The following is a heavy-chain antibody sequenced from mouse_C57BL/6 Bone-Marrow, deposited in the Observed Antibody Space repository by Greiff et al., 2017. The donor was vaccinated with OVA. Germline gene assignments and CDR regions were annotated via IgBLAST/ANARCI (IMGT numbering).Heavy chain of an antibody. CDR2: FHPYNADT. J-gene: IGHJ3*01. D-gene: IGHD2-2*01. CDR1: GYTFTTYP. Sequence: VQLVESGAELVKPGASVKMSCKASGYTFTTYPIEWMKQNHGKSLEWIGNFHPYNADTKYPEKFKGKATLTVEKSSSTVYLELSRLTSDDSAVYDWARPGGYGGDWFAYWGQGTLVTVSA. CDR3: ARPGGYGGDWFAY. V-gene: IGHV1-47*01.